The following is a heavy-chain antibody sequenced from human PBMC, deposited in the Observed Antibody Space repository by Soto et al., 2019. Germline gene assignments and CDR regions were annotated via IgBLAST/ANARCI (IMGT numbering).Heavy chain of an antibody. Sequence: GGSLRLSCAASGFTFSSYGMHWVRQAPGKGLEWVAVISYDGSNKYYADSVKGRFTISRDNSKNTLYLQMNSLRAEDTAVYYCAKGAARFDYFDYWGQGTLVTVSS. D-gene: IGHD6-6*01. CDR2: ISYDGSNK. CDR1: GFTFSSYG. J-gene: IGHJ4*02. V-gene: IGHV3-30*18. CDR3: AKGAARFDYFDY.